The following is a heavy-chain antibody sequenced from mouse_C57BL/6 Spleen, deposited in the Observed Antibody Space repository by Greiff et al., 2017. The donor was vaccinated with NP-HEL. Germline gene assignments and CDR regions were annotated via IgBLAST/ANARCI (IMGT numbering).Heavy chain of an antibody. CDR2: FYPGSGSI. Sequence: LQESGAELVKPGASVKLSCKASGYTFTEYTIHWVKQRSGQGLEWIGWFYPGSGSIKYNEKFKDKATLTADKSSSTVYMELSRLTSEDSAVYFCARHEDYYGSSYVYYFDYWGQGTTLTVSS. D-gene: IGHD1-1*01. V-gene: IGHV1-62-2*01. CDR3: ARHEDYYGSSYVYYFDY. J-gene: IGHJ2*01. CDR1: GYTFTEYT.